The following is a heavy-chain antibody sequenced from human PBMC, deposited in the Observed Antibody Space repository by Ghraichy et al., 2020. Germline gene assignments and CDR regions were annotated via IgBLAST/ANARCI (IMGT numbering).Heavy chain of an antibody. V-gene: IGHV3-23*01. Sequence: GGSLRLSCAASGFTFSTYAMTWVRQAPGKGLEWVSAISDSGGSTYYADSVKGRFTISRDNSKNTLYLQMYSLRAEDTAVYYCAKNLGASLYSGPPHWGQGTLVTVSA. CDR1: GFTFSTYA. D-gene: IGHD4-23*01. CDR3: AKNLGASLYSGPPH. J-gene: IGHJ4*02. CDR2: ISDSGGST.